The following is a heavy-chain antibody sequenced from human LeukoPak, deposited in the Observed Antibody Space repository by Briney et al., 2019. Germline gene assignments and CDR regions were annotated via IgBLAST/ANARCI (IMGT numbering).Heavy chain of an antibody. D-gene: IGHD6-19*01. CDR2: SSGNGGST. V-gene: IGHV3-64D*06. CDR1: GFTFSDYW. J-gene: IGHJ4*02. CDR3: VNQVSGWVY. Sequence: GGSLRLSCAASGFTFSDYWMHWVRQAPGKGLEYVSGSSGNGGSTYYADSAKGRFTISRDNSKNTLYLQMTSLRPEDTAVYYCVNQVSGWVYWGQGTLVTVSS.